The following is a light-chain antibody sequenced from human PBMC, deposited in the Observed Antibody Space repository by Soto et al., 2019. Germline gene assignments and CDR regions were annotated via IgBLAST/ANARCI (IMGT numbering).Light chain of an antibody. V-gene: IGLV1-40*01. CDR2: ANN. Sequence: QSVLTQPPSVSGAPGQRVTISWTGSRSNIGAGYDVHWYQQLPGTAPKLLIYANNIRPSGVPGRFSGSKSGTSASLAITGLQPEDEADYYCQSYDSSLGGYVFGTGTKLTVL. CDR3: QSYDSSLGGYV. CDR1: RSNIGAGYD. J-gene: IGLJ1*01.